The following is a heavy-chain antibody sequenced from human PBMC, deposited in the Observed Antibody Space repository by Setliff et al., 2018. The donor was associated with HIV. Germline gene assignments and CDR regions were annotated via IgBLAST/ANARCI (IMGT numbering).Heavy chain of an antibody. D-gene: IGHD6-13*01. CDR2: IYATGST. V-gene: IGHV4-4*09. CDR3: ARHPPHDSTWPYYYYGMDV. CDR1: GGSINSYY. J-gene: IGHJ6*02. Sequence: SGNLSLTFPVSGGSINSYYWSWIRQPPGKGLEWVGYIYATGSTNYNPSLKGRVTVSVDTAKNQFSLRLSSVTAADTAVYYCARHPPHDSTWPYYYYGMDVWGQGTTVTVSS.